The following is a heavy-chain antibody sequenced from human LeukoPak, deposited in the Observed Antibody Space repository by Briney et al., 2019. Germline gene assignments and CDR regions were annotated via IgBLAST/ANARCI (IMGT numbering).Heavy chain of an antibody. V-gene: IGHV3-53*01. J-gene: IGHJ4*02. CDR3: ARAGYVWGSYRHLYFDY. Sequence: GGSLRLSCAASGFTVSSNYMSWVRQAPGKGLEWVSVIYSGGSTYYADSVKGRFAISRDNSKNTLYLQMNSLRAEDTAVYYCARAGYVWGSYRHLYFDYWGQGTLVTVSS. CDR1: GFTVSSNY. D-gene: IGHD3-16*02. CDR2: IYSGGST.